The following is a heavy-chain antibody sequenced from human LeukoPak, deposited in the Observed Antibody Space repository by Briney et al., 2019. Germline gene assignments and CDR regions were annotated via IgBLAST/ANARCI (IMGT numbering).Heavy chain of an antibody. V-gene: IGHV3-30-3*01. CDR1: GFTFSSYA. Sequence: QAGGSLRLSCAASGFTFSSYAMHWVRQAPGKGLEWVAVISYDGSNKYYADSVKGRFTISRDNSKNTLYLQMSSLRAEDTAVYYCARVSAPYWGQGTLVTVSS. CDR3: ARVSAPY. J-gene: IGHJ4*02. CDR2: ISYDGSNK.